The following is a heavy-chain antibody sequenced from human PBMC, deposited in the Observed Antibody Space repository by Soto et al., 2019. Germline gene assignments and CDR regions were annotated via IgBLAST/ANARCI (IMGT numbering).Heavy chain of an antibody. CDR2: IYYSGST. CDR1: GCSIISGDYY. J-gene: IGHJ5*02. D-gene: IGHD3-22*01. CDR3: ARVKGLGDDSSGYYWNWFDP. V-gene: IGHV4-30-4*01. Sequence: SETLSLTCTVSGCSIISGDYYWIWIRQPPGKGLEWIGYIYYSGSTYYNPSLKSRVTISVDTSKNQFSLKLSSVTAADTAVYYCARVKGLGDDSSGYYWNWFDPWGQGTLVTVSS.